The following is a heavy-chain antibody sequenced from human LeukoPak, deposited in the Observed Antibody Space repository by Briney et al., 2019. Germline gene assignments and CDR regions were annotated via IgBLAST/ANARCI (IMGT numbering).Heavy chain of an antibody. CDR2: IYYSGST. CDR3: ARVLVATRRGGYYFDY. CDR1: GGSISSYY. Sequence: SETLSLTCTVSGGSISSYYWSWIRQPPGKGLEWIGYIYYSGSTNYNPSLKSRVTISVDTSKNQFSLNLSSVTAADTAVYYCARVLVATRRGGYYFDYWGQGTLVTVSS. J-gene: IGHJ4*02. V-gene: IGHV4-59*01. D-gene: IGHD5-12*01.